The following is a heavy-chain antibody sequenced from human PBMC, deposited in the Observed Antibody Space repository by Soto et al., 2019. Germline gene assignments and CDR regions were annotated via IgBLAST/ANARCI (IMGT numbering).Heavy chain of an antibody. Sequence: ASVKVSCKASGYTFTSYGISWVRQAPGQGLEWMGWISAYNGNTNYAQKLQGRVTMTTDTSTSTAYMELRSLRSDDTAVYYCARAVMDYYDSSGYWGIWFDPWGQGTLATVSS. V-gene: IGHV1-18*04. CDR3: ARAVMDYYDSSGYWGIWFDP. D-gene: IGHD3-22*01. CDR2: ISAYNGNT. J-gene: IGHJ5*02. CDR1: GYTFTSYG.